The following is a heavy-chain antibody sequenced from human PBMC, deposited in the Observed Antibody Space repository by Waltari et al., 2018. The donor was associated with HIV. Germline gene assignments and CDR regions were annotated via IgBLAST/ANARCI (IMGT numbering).Heavy chain of an antibody. V-gene: IGHV4-38-2*02. Sequence: QLLLQESGPGLVKPSETLALSCRVSGYSIGHGYYWGWIRQPPGEGLEWIATIHQSGRSYYNPSLKRRVTLSADTSTNEFSLKVNSVTAADTAVYYCARMDYGSGTPDIYVIDVWGQGTSVTVSS. D-gene: IGHD3-10*01. CDR1: GYSIGHGYY. CDR2: IHQSGRS. J-gene: IGHJ6*01. CDR3: ARMDYGSGTPDIYVIDV.